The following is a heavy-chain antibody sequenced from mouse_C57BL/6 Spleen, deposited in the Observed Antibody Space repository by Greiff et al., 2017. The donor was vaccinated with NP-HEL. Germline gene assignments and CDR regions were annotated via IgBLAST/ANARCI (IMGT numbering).Heavy chain of an antibody. CDR1: GYTFTSYG. D-gene: IGHD2-4*01. Sequence: VQLQQSGAELARPGASVKLSCKASGYTFTSYGISWVKQRTGQGLEWIGEIYPRSGNTYYNEKFKGKATLTADKSSSTAYMELRSLTSEDSAVYFCDRKGGMALGYDYDAYWGQGTLVTVSA. CDR2: IYPRSGNT. CDR3: DRKGGMALGYDYDAY. V-gene: IGHV1-81*01. J-gene: IGHJ3*01.